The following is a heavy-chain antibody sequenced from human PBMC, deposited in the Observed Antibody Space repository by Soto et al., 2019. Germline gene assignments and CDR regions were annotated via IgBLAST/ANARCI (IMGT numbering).Heavy chain of an antibody. V-gene: IGHV4-59*01. Sequence: SETLSLTCTVSGGSMRNYFWTWIRQPPGKGLEGIGYIHYSGTTSFFPSYNPSLRSRVTISEDTSKNQFSLKLLSVTTADTAVYFCAAGEASSRNLAPYYLDFWGQGTLVTVSS. CDR3: AAGEASSRNLAPYYLDF. D-gene: IGHD6-13*01. CDR2: IHYSGTT. J-gene: IGHJ4*02. CDR1: GGSMRNYF.